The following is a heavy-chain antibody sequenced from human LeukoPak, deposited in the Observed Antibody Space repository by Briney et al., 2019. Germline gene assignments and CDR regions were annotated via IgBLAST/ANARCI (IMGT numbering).Heavy chain of an antibody. Sequence: GGSLRLSCAASGFTFSSNWMHWVHQAPGKGLVWISRINGDGRIIEHAESVKGRFTISRNNADNTLHLQMNSLRAEDTAVYHCVREVGAPGSFQHWGQGALVTVSS. CDR1: GFTFSSNW. CDR3: VREVGAPGSFQH. J-gene: IGHJ1*01. CDR2: INGDGRII. D-gene: IGHD1-26*01. V-gene: IGHV3-74*03.